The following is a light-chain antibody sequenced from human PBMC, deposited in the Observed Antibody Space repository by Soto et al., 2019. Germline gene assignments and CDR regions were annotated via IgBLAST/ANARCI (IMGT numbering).Light chain of an antibody. CDR1: QNVRSK. CDR3: QQYNNWLSLT. V-gene: IGKV3D-15*01. J-gene: IGKJ4*01. CDR2: GAS. Sequence: EIVMTQSPATLSVSPGEGATLSCRASQNVRSKLAWYQQKPGQAPRLLIYGASNRATGIPDRFSGSGSGTEFTLTISSLQSEDFAVYYCQQYNNWLSLTFGGGTKVDIK.